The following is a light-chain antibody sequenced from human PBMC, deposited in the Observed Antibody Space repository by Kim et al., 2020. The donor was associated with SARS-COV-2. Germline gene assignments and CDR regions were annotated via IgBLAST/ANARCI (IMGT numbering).Light chain of an antibody. CDR2: SNN. CDR3: AAWDDSLNGL. J-gene: IGLJ3*02. V-gene: IGLV1-44*01. CDR1: SSNIGSNT. Sequence: PGQRVTISCSGSSSNIGSNTVNWYQQLPGTAPKLLLYSNNQRPSGVPDRFSGSKSGTSASLAISGLQSEDEADYYCAAWDDSLNGLFGGGTQLTVL.